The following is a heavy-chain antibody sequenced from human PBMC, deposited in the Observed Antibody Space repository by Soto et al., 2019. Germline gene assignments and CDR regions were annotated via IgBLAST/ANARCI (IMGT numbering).Heavy chain of an antibody. CDR3: ARGIVVAGTRWFDP. Sequence: GGSLRLSCAASGVTFSSYWMHGGRQAPGKGLVWVSRIHSDGSSTSYVDSVKGRFTIFRDNAKNTLYLQMNSLRAEDTAVYYCARGIVVAGTRWFDPWCQGTLVTVSS. V-gene: IGHV3-74*01. D-gene: IGHD6-19*01. CDR2: IHSDGSST. J-gene: IGHJ5*02. CDR1: GVTFSSYW.